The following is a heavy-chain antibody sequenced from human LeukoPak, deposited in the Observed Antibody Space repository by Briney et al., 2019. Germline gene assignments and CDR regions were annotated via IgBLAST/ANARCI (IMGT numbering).Heavy chain of an antibody. J-gene: IGHJ5*02. CDR2: ITGNGVST. CDR1: GFTFEDYG. V-gene: IGHV3-43*02. CDR3: AKCVYSNIYYWFDP. Sequence: GGSLILSCAASGFTFEDYGMHWVRQAPGKGLEWVSLITGNGVSTYYADSVKGRFTTSRDNSKNSLYLQMNSLRTEDTALYYCAKCVYSNIYYWFDPWGQGTLVSVSS. D-gene: IGHD6-13*01.